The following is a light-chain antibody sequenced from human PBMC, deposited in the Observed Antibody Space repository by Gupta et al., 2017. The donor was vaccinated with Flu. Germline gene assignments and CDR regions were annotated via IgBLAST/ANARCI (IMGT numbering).Light chain of an antibody. V-gene: IGLV3-1*01. Sequence: YELTHPRSVSVSPGQTASITCSGHNLGDKYVCWYRQRPGQSTVLVSYQDSKRPSGIPERFSGSNSGNTATLTIRGTQPFDEGDFYCQAWDSGAAWVFGGGTKLTVL. CDR2: QDS. CDR1: NLGDKY. J-gene: IGLJ3*02. CDR3: QAWDSGAAWV.